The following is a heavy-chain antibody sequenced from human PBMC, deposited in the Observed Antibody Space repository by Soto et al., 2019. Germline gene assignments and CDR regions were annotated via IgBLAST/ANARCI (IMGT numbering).Heavy chain of an antibody. CDR2: ISGSGSNT. Sequence: PGGSLRLSCAASGFTSSSHAMSWVRQAPRKGLERVSAISGSGSNTYYADSVKGRFTISRDNSKNTLFLQMNSLRAEDTAVYYCAKAVRDFGWLVRPWNARGGWGQGSTGTVAS. V-gene: IGHV3-23*01. D-gene: IGHD3-9*01. CDR1: GFTSSSHA. J-gene: IGHJ6*02. CDR3: AKAVRDFGWLVRPWNARGG.